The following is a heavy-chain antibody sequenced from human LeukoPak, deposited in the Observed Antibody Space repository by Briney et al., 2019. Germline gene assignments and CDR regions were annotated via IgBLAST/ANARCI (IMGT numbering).Heavy chain of an antibody. Sequence: GGSLRLSCATSGFTFSHYGMHWARQPPGRGLDWVAHIRYDESDKYYADSVKGRFTISRDISKNTVYLQMNGLRVEDTAVYYCAKDFYWAFDYWGQGTLVTVSS. J-gene: IGHJ4*02. V-gene: IGHV3-30*02. D-gene: IGHD2-8*02. CDR1: GFTFSHYG. CDR3: AKDFYWAFDY. CDR2: IRYDESDK.